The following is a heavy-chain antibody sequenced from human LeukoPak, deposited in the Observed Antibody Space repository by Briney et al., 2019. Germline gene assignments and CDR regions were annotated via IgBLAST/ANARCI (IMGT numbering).Heavy chain of an antibody. CDR3: ARGETIVADRREGDGFDI. D-gene: IGHD5-12*01. V-gene: IGHV4-38-2*01. Sequence: SETLSLTCVVSGYSISSDYYWVWIRQPPGKGLEWIGNVYQSGTTYSNPSLKSRVTMSVDTSKNQFSLKVNSVTAANTAVYYCARGETIVADRREGDGFDIWGQGTLVTVSS. J-gene: IGHJ3*02. CDR1: GYSISSDYY. CDR2: VYQSGTT.